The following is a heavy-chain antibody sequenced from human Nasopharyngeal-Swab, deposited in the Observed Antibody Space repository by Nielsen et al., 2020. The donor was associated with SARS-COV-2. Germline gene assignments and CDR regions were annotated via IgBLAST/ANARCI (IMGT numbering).Heavy chain of an antibody. J-gene: IGHJ6*02. D-gene: IGHD3-10*01. V-gene: IGHV3-11*04. CDR3: ARDTHYYGSGSSFYGMDV. CDR1: GFTFSDYY. CDR2: ISSSGSTI. Sequence: GGSLRLSCAASGFTFSDYYMSWIRQAPGKGLEWVSYISSSGSTIYYADSVKGRFTISRDNAKNSLYLQMNSLRAEDTAVYYCARDTHYYGSGSSFYGMDVWGQGTTVTVSS.